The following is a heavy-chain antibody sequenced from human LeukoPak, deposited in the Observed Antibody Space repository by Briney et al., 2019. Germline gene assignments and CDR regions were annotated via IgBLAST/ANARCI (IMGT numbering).Heavy chain of an antibody. CDR3: ARVGSSSYYYYYYMDV. D-gene: IGHD6-6*01. V-gene: IGHV3-21*01. CDR1: GFTFSSYE. J-gene: IGHJ6*03. CDR2: ISSSSSYI. Sequence: GGSLRLSCAASGFTFSSYEMNWVRQAPGKGLEWVSSISSSSSYIYYADSVKGRFTISRDNAKNSLYLQMNSLRAEDTAVYYCARVGSSSYYYYYYMDVWGKGTTVTVSS.